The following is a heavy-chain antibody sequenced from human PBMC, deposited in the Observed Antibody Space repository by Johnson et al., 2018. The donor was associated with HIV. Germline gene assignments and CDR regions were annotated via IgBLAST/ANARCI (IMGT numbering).Heavy chain of an antibody. Sequence: VQLVESGGALVQPGGSLRLSCAASGFTVSSYYMSWVRQAPGKGLEWVSVIYSGGSTYYADSVKGRFTISRDNSKNTLYLQMNSLRAEDTAVYYCARPRTGSDAFDIWGQGTMVTVSS. CDR2: IYSGGST. J-gene: IGHJ3*02. D-gene: IGHD7-27*01. V-gene: IGHV3-66*02. CDR3: ARPRTGSDAFDI. CDR1: GFTVSSYY.